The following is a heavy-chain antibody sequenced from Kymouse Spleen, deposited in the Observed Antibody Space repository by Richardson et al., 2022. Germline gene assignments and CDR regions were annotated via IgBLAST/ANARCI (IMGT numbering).Heavy chain of an antibody. CDR3: ARDGRIYFDY. Sequence: QVQLQESGPGLVKPSETLSLTCTVSGGSVSSGSYYWSWIRQPPGKGLEWIGYIYYSGSTNYNPSLKSRVTISVDTSKNQFSLKLSSVTAADTAVYYCARDGRIYFDYWGQGTLVTVSS. J-gene: IGHJ4*02. CDR2: IYYSGST. V-gene: IGHV4-61*01. D-gene: IGHD1-14*01. CDR1: GGSVSSGSYY.